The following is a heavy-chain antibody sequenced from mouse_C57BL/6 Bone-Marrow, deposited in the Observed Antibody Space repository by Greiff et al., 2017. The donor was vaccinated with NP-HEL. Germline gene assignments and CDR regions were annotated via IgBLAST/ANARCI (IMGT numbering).Heavy chain of an antibody. CDR3: ARSYDEGAMDY. Sequence: QVQLKQPGAELVKPGASVKLSCKASGYTFTSYWMHWVKQRPGQGLEWIGMIHPNSGSTNYNEKFKSKATLTVDKSSSTAYMQLSSLTSEDSAVYYCARSYDEGAMDYWGQGTSVTVSS. D-gene: IGHD2-3*01. CDR2: IHPNSGST. J-gene: IGHJ4*01. V-gene: IGHV1-64*01. CDR1: GYTFTSYW.